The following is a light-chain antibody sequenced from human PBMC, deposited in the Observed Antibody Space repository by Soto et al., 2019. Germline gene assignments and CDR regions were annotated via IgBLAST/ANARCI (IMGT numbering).Light chain of an antibody. CDR1: QSVSSN. CDR3: QQYNVYPLT. CDR2: VAS. Sequence: EIVMTQSPATLSVSPGERATLPCRPSQSVSSNLAWYQQKPGQTPKLLIYVASTRATGIPSRFSGSGSGTEFTLTISSLQSEDFAVYYCQQYNVYPLTFGGGTQLEF. V-gene: IGKV3-15*01. J-gene: IGKJ4*01.